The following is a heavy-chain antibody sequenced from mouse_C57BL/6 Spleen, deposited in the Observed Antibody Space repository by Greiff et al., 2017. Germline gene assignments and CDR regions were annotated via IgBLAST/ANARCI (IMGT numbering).Heavy chain of an antibody. D-gene: IGHD2-1*01. CDR3: ARGNYGKGRDFDY. J-gene: IGHJ2*01. CDR1: GYTFTSYW. CDR2: IDPSDSYT. Sequence: QVQLKQPGAELVRPGTSVKLSCKASGYTFTSYWMHWVKQRPGQGLEWIGVIDPSDSYTNYNQKFKGKATLTVDTSSSTAYMQLSSLTSEDSAVYYCARGNYGKGRDFDYWGQGTTLTVSS. V-gene: IGHV1-59*01.